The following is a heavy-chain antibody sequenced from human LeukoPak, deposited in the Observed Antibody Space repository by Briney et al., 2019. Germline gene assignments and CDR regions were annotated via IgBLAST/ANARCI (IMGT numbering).Heavy chain of an antibody. CDR2: IRYDGSNK. D-gene: IGHD3-22*01. J-gene: IGHJ4*02. Sequence: GGSLRLSCVVSGFTYSSYGMHWVRQAPGKGLEWVALIRYDGSNKYYADAAKGRFTISRDNSKNTLYLQMNSLRADDTAVYYCARDVFTTYDTGGGYFDYWGQGTLVTVSS. V-gene: IGHV3-30*02. CDR3: ARDVFTTYDTGGGYFDY. CDR1: GFTYSSYG.